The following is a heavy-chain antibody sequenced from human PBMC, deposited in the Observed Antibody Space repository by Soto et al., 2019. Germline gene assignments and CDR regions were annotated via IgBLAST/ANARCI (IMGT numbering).Heavy chain of an antibody. CDR1: DFSFSDSW. J-gene: IGHJ4*02. Sequence: DVKLVESGGGSVRTGGSLRLSCAASDFSFSDSWMNWVRQSPGRGLEWVGRLKPRTDGGAIDYAAAVKGRFTISRDESANTVYLNMNSLTVDDTAVYFCVTDRRGYYDTSNHYYFSHWGQGTLVTVAS. CDR2: LKPRTDGGAI. V-gene: IGHV3-15*07. CDR3: VTDRRGYYDTSNHYYFSH. D-gene: IGHD3-22*01.